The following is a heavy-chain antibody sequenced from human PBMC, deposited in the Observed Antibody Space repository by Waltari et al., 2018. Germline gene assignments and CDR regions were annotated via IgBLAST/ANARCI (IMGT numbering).Heavy chain of an antibody. CDR3: ARDVAGYYYFDL. V-gene: IGHV3-53*01. CDR2: INSGGET. Sequence: EVQLVESGGGLIQPGGSLRLSRAASGFTVSNYYMSWVRQDPGKGQEWVSVINSGGETNYADSVKGRFTISRDNSKNTIYLQLNTLRAEDTALYYCARDVAGYYYFDLWGRGTLVTV. J-gene: IGHJ2*01. CDR1: GFTVSNYY.